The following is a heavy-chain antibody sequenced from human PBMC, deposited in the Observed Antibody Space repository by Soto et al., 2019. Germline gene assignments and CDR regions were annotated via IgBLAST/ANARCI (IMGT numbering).Heavy chain of an antibody. CDR1: GFSLTTGRMG. V-gene: IGHV2-26*01. D-gene: IGHD3-10*01. Sequence: QVTLRESGPVLVKPTETLTLTCNVSGFSLTTGRMGVSWIRQPPGKALEWLAHIFSDAERSYSRSLQGRLTDSKVGSGSHVVLTMTNMDPVDTGTYFCVRMNAESYSSYYAMDVWGQGTTVTVSS. J-gene: IGHJ6*02. CDR2: IFSDAER. CDR3: VRMNAESYSSYYAMDV.